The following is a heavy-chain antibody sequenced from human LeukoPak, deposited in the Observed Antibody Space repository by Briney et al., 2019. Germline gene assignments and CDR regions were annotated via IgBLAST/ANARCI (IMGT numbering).Heavy chain of an antibody. CDR1: GGSISSYY. CDR3: ARLGSDYGDYSNWFDP. V-gene: IGHV4-59*08. Sequence: SETLSLTCTVSGGSISSYYWSWIRQPPGKGLEWLGYIYYSGSTNYNPSLKSRVTISVDTSKNQFSLKLSSVTAADTAVYYCARLGSDYGDYSNWFDPWGQGTLVTVSS. J-gene: IGHJ5*02. D-gene: IGHD4-17*01. CDR2: IYYSGST.